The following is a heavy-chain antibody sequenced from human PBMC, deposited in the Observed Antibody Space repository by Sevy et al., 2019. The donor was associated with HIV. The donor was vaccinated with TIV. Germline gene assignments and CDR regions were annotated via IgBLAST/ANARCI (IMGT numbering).Heavy chain of an antibody. D-gene: IGHD2-15*01. CDR1: GFTFSSYD. CDR3: ASGQGYCSGGSCSGEHAFDL. J-gene: IGHJ3*01. Sequence: GGSLRLSCAASGFTFSSYDMHWVRQATGKGLEWVSAIGTAGDTYYPGSVKGRFTISIENAENSFYLPMNSLRAGDTAVYYCASGQGYCSGGSCSGEHAFDLWGQGTMVTVSS. V-gene: IGHV3-13*01. CDR2: IGTAGDT.